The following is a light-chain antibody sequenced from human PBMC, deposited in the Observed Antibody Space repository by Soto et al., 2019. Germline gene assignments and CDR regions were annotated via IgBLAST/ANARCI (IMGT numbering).Light chain of an antibody. CDR1: QGISSY. J-gene: IGKJ4*01. Sequence: DIQLTQSPSFLSASVGDRVTITCRASQGISSYLAWYQQKPGKAPKLLIYAASTLQRGVPSRFSGSGYGTEFTLTLSSLQPEDFAPYCCQQLNSYLLTCGGGTKVEIK. V-gene: IGKV1-9*01. CDR3: QQLNSYLLT. CDR2: AAS.